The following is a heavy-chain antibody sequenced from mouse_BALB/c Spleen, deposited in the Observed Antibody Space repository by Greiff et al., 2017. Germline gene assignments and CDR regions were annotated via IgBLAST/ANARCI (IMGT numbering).Heavy chain of an antibody. D-gene: IGHD2-1*01. V-gene: IGHV5-12-2*01. J-gene: IGHJ3*01. CDR3: ARTGGYGNPFAY. CDR1: GFTFSSYT. Sequence: EVKVVESGGGLVQPGGSLKLSCAASGFTFSSYTMSWVRQTPEKRLEWVAYISNGGGSTYYPDTVKGRFTISRDNAKNTLYLQMSSLKSEDTAMYYCARTGGYGNPFAYWGQGTLVTVSA. CDR2: ISNGGGST.